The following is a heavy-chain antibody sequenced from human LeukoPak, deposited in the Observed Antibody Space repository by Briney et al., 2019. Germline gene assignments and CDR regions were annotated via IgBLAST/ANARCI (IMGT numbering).Heavy chain of an antibody. J-gene: IGHJ3*02. CDR3: ATMTTVTLDDAFDI. CDR1: GFTFSSYE. V-gene: IGHV3-48*03. Sequence: PGGSLRLSCAASGFTFSSYEMNWVRQAPGKGLEWVSYISSSGSIIYYADSVKGRFSISRDNAKNSLYLQMNSLRAEDTAVYYCATMTTVTLDDAFDIWGQGTMVTVSS. D-gene: IGHD4-17*01. CDR2: ISSSGSII.